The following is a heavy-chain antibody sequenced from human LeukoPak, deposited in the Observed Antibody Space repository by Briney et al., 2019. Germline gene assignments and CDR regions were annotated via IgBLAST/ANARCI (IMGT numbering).Heavy chain of an antibody. J-gene: IGHJ4*02. Sequence: SQTLSLTCAVSGGSISSGGYSWSWIRQPPGKGLEWIGYIYHSGSTYYNPSLKSRVTISVDRSKNQFSLKLSSVTAADTAVYYXXXAPYYDFWSGFRKDWYYFDYWGQGTLVTVSS. V-gene: IGHV4-30-2*01. CDR3: XXAPYYDFWSGFRKDWYYFDY. D-gene: IGHD3-3*01. CDR2: IYHSGST. CDR1: GGSISSGGYS.